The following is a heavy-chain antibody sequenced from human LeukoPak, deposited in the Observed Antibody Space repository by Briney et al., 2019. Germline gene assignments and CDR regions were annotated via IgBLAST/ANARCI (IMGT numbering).Heavy chain of an antibody. J-gene: IGHJ2*01. CDR2: ISGSGGST. V-gene: IGHV3-23*01. CDR3: AKDLGMVWYFDL. D-gene: IGHD2-8*01. Sequence: PGGFLRLSCAASGFTFSSYAMSWVRQAPGKGLEWVSGISGSGGSTYYADSVKGRFTISRDNSKNTLYLQMNSLRVEDTAVYYCAKDLGMVWYFDLWGRGTLVTVSS. CDR1: GFTFSSYA.